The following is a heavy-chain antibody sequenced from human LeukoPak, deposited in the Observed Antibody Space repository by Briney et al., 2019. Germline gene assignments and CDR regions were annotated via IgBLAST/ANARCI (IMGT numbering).Heavy chain of an antibody. J-gene: IGHJ4*02. CDR3: ARDGESFGMIVVVIPSAVAF. D-gene: IGHD3-22*01. V-gene: IGHV4-30-2*01. CDR2: IYHSGST. Sequence: SETLSLTCTVSGGSISSGGYYWSWIRQPPGKGLEWIGYIYHSGSTYYNPSLKSRVTISVDRSKNQFSLKLSSVTAADTAVYYCARDGESFGMIVVVIPSAVAFWGQGTLVTVSS. CDR1: GGSISSGGYY.